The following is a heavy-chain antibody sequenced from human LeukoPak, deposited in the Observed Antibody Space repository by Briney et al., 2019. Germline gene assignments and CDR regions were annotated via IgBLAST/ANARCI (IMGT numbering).Heavy chain of an antibody. J-gene: IGHJ4*02. D-gene: IGHD3-22*01. CDR2: IYWDDDK. CDR3: AHRGYYYDSSGTRTFDY. Sequence: SGPTLVNPTQTLTLTCTFSGFSLSTSGVGVGWIRQPPGKALEWLALIYWDDDKRYSPSLKSRLTITKDTSKNQVVLTMTNMDPVDTATYYCAHRGYYYDSSGTRTFDYWGQGTLVTVSS. CDR1: GFSLSTSGVG. V-gene: IGHV2-5*02.